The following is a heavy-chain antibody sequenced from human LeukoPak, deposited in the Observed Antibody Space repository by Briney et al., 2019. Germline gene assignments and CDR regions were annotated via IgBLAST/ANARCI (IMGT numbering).Heavy chain of an antibody. Sequence: ASVKVSCKASGYTFTSYYMHWVRQAPGQGLEWMGIINPSGGSTSYAQRFQGRVTMTRDTSTSTVYMELSSLRSEDTAMYYCARAPYYGSGSYSTEFDYWGQETLVTVSS. V-gene: IGHV1-46*01. D-gene: IGHD3-10*01. CDR3: ARAPYYGSGSYSTEFDY. CDR2: INPSGGST. J-gene: IGHJ4*02. CDR1: GYTFTSYY.